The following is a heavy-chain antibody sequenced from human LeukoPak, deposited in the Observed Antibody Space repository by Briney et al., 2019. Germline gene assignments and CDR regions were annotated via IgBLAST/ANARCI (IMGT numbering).Heavy chain of an antibody. V-gene: IGHV3-7*01. CDR3: ARFWRVGISTGDAFDI. Sequence: PGGSLRLSCAASGFTFSSYWMSWVRQAPGKGLEWVANIKQDGSEKYYVDSVKGRFTISRDNAKNSLYLQMNSLRAEDTAVYYCARFWRVGISTGDAFDIWGQGTMVTVSS. D-gene: IGHD1-26*01. J-gene: IGHJ3*02. CDR2: IKQDGSEK. CDR1: GFTFSSYW.